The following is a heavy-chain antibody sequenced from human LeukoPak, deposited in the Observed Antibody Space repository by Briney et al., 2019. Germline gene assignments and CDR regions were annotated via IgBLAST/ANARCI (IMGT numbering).Heavy chain of an antibody. Sequence: ASVKVSCKASRYTFTNFFMHWVRQAPGQGLEWMGIINPSGGSTSYAQKFQGRVTMTRDTSASTVYMELSSMRSEDTAVYYCASRAAAHYHFDYWGQGTLVTVSS. CDR3: ASRAAAHYHFDY. CDR2: INPSGGST. D-gene: IGHD6-13*01. V-gene: IGHV1-46*01. J-gene: IGHJ4*02. CDR1: RYTFTNFF.